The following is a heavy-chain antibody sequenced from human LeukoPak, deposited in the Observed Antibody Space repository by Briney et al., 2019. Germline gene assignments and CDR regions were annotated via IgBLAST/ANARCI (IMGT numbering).Heavy chain of an antibody. D-gene: IGHD3-22*01. Sequence: PSETLSLTCTVSGGSISSYYCSWIRQPAGKGLEWIGRIYTSGSTNYNPSLKSRVTMSVDTSKNQFSLKLSSVTAADTAVYYCARDRWGSSGCFTYFDSWGQGTLVTVSS. J-gene: IGHJ4*02. CDR1: GGSISSYY. CDR3: ARDRWGSSGCFTYFDS. V-gene: IGHV4-4*07. CDR2: IYTSGST.